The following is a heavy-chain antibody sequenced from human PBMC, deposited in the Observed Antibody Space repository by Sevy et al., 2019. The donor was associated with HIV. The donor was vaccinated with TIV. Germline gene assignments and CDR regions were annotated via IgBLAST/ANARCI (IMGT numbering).Heavy chain of an antibody. J-gene: IGHJ4*02. V-gene: IGHV1-69*13. D-gene: IGHD1-7*01. Sequence: ASVKVSCKASGGTFRNYAMNWVRQAPGQGLEWMGAIIPIFGTTNYAQKFQDRLTITADGSTNTDYMELSSLRSEDTAIYYCAKSGGYNWNYFYFDYWGQGALVAVSS. CDR1: GGTFRNYA. CDR2: IIPIFGTT. CDR3: AKSGGYNWNYFYFDY.